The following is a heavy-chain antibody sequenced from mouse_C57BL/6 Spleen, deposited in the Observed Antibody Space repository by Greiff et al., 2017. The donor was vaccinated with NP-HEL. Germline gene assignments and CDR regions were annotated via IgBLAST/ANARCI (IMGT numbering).Heavy chain of an antibody. D-gene: IGHD1-1*02. CDR3: ARWGKVGY. J-gene: IGHJ2*01. CDR1: GYTFTSYW. Sequence: VKLQQPGAELVMPGASVKLSCKASGYTFTSYWMHWVKQRPGQGLEWIGEIDPSDSYTNYNQKFKGKSTLTVDKSSSTAYMQLSSLTSEDSAVYYCARWGKVGYWGQGTTLTVSS. V-gene: IGHV1-69*01. CDR2: IDPSDSYT.